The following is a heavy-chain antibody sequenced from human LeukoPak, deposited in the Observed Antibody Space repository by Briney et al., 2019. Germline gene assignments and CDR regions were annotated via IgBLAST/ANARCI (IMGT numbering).Heavy chain of an antibody. J-gene: IGHJ4*02. Sequence: ASVKVSCKASGYTFSSNYLHWVRQAPGQGLEWMGWINTNTGNPTYAQGFTGRFVFSLDTSVSTAYLQISSLKAEDTAVYYCARVGLYDFWSGSFDYWGQGTLVTVSS. CDR2: INTNTGNP. CDR1: GYTFSSNY. CDR3: ARVGLYDFWSGSFDY. D-gene: IGHD3-3*01. V-gene: IGHV7-4-1*02.